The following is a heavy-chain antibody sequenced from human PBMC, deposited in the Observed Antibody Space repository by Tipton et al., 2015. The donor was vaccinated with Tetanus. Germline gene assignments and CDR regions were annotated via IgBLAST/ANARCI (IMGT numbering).Heavy chain of an antibody. D-gene: IGHD2-2*02. Sequence: SLRLSCAVSGFVFSSYTMNWVRQAPGKGLEWVASISSTSSYIYYADSVKGRFTISRDNAKNSVYLQMNSLRAEDTAVYYCAKSLYGGTDYWGQGTLVTVSS. J-gene: IGHJ4*02. CDR3: AKSLYGGTDY. CDR1: GFVFSSYT. CDR2: ISSTSSYI. V-gene: IGHV3-21*04.